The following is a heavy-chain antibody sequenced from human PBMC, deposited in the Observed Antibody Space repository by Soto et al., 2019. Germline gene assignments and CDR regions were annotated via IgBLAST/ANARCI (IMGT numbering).Heavy chain of an antibody. CDR3: ARANLPGGDYDAFDI. Sequence: PGGSLRLSCAASGFTVSSNYMSWVRQAPGKGLEWVSVIYSGGSTYYADSVKGRFTISRDNSKNTLYLQMNSLRAEDTAVYYCARANLPGGDYDAFDIWGQGTMVTVSS. CDR2: IYSGGST. CDR1: GFTVSSNY. J-gene: IGHJ3*02. V-gene: IGHV3-66*01. D-gene: IGHD4-17*01.